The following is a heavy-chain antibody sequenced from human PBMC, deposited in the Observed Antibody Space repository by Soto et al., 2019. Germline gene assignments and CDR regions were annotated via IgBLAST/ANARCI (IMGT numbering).Heavy chain of an antibody. V-gene: IGHV3-23*01. J-gene: IGHJ3*02. CDR3: VKDNPYCSDGRCYFGAFDS. CDR2: ISGSDGTT. Sequence: GGSLRLSCAGSGFTFRNYALTWVRQAPGKGLEWVSTISGSDGTTYYADSVKGRFTISRDNSKNTLFLQMNSLRAEDTAVYFCVKDNPYCSDGRCYFGAFDSWGQGTVVTVSS. D-gene: IGHD2-15*01. CDR1: GFTFRNYA.